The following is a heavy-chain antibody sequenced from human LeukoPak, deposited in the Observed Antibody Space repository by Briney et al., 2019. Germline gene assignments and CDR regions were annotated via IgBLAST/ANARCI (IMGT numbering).Heavy chain of an antibody. J-gene: IGHJ4*02. CDR3: ARGPNSNWSGLDF. D-gene: IGHD6-6*01. Sequence: GGSLRLSCTASGFSFSGHWMHWARQLPGKGLVWVSRISPTGSTTSYADSVKGRFTVSRDNAKNTLYLQVNNLRAEDTAVYYCARGPNSNWSGLDFWGQGTLLTVFS. CDR1: GFSFSGHW. V-gene: IGHV3-74*01. CDR2: ISPTGSTT.